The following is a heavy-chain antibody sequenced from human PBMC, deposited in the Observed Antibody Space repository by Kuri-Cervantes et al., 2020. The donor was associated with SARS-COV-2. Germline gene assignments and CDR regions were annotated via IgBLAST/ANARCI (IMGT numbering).Heavy chain of an antibody. CDR3: VKSLRFLEWLPLDY. CDR2: INNDGYYT. CDR1: GLTFSHYV. V-gene: IGHV3-64D*08. J-gene: IGHJ4*02. D-gene: IGHD3-3*01. Sequence: GESLKISCSASGLTFSHYVMRWVRQAPGKGLEYVSAINNDGYYTYYTDSVKGRFIISRDNSKNTLYLQMSSLGAEDTAVYYCVKSLRFLEWLPLDYWGQGTLVTVSS.